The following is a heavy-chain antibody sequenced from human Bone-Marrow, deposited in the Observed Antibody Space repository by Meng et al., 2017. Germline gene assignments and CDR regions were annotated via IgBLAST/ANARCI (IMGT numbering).Heavy chain of an antibody. CDR1: GGTFSSYA. CDR2: INPSGGST. J-gene: IGHJ4*02. CDR3: ARDPLRFGELSYYFDY. V-gene: IGHV1-46*01. D-gene: IGHD3-10*01. Sequence: ASVKVSCKASGGTFSSYAITWVRQAPGQGLEWMGIINPSGGSTSYAQKFQGRVTMTRDTSTSTVYMELSSLRSEDTAVYYCARDPLRFGELSYYFDYWGQGTLVTVSS.